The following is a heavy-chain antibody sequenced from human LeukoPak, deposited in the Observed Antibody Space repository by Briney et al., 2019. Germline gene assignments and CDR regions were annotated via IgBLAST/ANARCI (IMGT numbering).Heavy chain of an antibody. V-gene: IGHV1-18*01. CDR2: ISAYNGNT. J-gene: IGHJ4*02. D-gene: IGHD2-2*01. CDR3: ARDRARSSTSCPDY. Sequence: ASVKVSCKASGYTFTSYGISWVRQAPGQGLEWMGWISAYNGNTNYAQKLQGRVTMATDTSTSTAYMELRSLRSDDTAVYYCARDRARSSTSCPDYWGQGTLVTVS. CDR1: GYTFTSYG.